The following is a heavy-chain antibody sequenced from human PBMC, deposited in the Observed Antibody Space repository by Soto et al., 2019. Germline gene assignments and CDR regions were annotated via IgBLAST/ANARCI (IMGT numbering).Heavy chain of an antibody. CDR1: GGTFSSYA. CDR2: IIPIFGTA. J-gene: IGHJ4*02. CDR3: GRVAYDYDSSGYYSIY. Sequence: QVQLVQSGAEVKKPGSSVKVSCKASGGTFSSYAISWVRQAPGQGLEWMGGIIPIFGTANYAQKFQGRATITADESTSTAYMELSSLGSEDTAVYYCGRVAYDYDSSGYYSIYWCQGRLLTVS. D-gene: IGHD3-22*01. V-gene: IGHV1-69*01.